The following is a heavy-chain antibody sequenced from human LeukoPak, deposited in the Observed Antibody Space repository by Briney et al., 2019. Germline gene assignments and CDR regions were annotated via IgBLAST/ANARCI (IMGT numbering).Heavy chain of an antibody. D-gene: IGHD4-17*01. V-gene: IGHV3-30*18. CDR1: GFAFSNYV. J-gene: IGHJ4*01. CDR2: ISYDGSNI. CDR3: AKDGPTVTIFGHFDC. Sequence: PGRSLRLSCAASGFAFSNYVMHWVRQAPGKGLEWVAVISYDGSNIYYADSVKGRFTISRDNSKNTLYLQMNSLSAEDTAVYYCAKDGPTVTIFGHFDCWGHGTLVSVSS.